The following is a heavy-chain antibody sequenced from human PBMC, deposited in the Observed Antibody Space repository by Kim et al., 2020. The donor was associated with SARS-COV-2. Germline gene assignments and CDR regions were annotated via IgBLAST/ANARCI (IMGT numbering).Heavy chain of an antibody. CDR3: ARAVGATTYFDY. J-gene: IGHJ4*02. V-gene: IGHV3-53*01. Sequence: YYADSVKGRFTISRDNSKNTLYLQMNSLGAEDTAVYYCARAVGATTYFDYWGQGTLVTVSS. D-gene: IGHD1-26*01.